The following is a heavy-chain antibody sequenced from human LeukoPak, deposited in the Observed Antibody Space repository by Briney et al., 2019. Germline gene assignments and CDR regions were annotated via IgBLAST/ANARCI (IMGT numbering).Heavy chain of an antibody. J-gene: IGHJ4*02. D-gene: IGHD6-13*01. CDR2: INILSNYI. V-gene: IGHV3-11*06. CDR1: GFTFSDYY. CDR3: ARDSHSSSWYSEFDY. Sequence: PGGSLRLSCAASGFTFSDYYMRWIRQAPGKGLEWVSSINILSNYIYYADSVKGRFTISRDNAKNSLYLQMNSLRAEDTAVYYCARDSHSSSWYSEFDYWGQGTLVTVSS.